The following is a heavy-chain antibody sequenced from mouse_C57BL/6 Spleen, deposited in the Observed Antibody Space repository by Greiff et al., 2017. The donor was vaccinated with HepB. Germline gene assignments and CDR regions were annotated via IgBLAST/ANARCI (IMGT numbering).Heavy chain of an antibody. CDR2: ISYDGSN. CDR1: GYSITSGYY. Sequence: EVKLMESGPGLVKPSQSLSLTCSVTGYSITSGYYWNWIRQFPGNKLEWMGYISYDGSNNYNPSLKNRISITRDTSKNQFFLKLNSVTTEDTATYYCAREGTYYSNYEGFAYWGQGTLVTVSA. CDR3: AREGTYYSNYEGFAY. V-gene: IGHV3-6*01. D-gene: IGHD2-5*01. J-gene: IGHJ3*01.